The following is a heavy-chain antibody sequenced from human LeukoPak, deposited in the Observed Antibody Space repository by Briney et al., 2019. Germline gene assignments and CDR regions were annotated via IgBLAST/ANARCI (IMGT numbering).Heavy chain of an antibody. CDR2: INHSGST. CDR1: GGSFSGYY. CDR3: ARYYYDFWSGYPGAWFDP. J-gene: IGHJ5*02. Sequence: PSETLSLTCAVYGGSFSGYYWSWIRQPPGKGLEWIGEINHSGSTNYNPSLKSRVTISVDTSKNQFSPKLSSVTAADTAVYYCARYYYDFWSGYPGAWFDPWGQGTLVTVSS. D-gene: IGHD3-3*01. V-gene: IGHV4-34*01.